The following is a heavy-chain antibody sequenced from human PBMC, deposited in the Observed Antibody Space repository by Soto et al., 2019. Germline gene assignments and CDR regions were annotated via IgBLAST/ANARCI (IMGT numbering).Heavy chain of an antibody. V-gene: IGHV4-39*07. CDR1: GGSISSSSYY. J-gene: IGHJ3*02. D-gene: IGHD3-10*01. Sequence: SETLSLTCTVSGGSISSSSYYWGWIRQPPGKGLEWIGEINHSGSTNYNPSLKSRVTISVDTSKNQFSLKLSSVTAADTAVYYCATTGGSSDIWGQGTMVTVSS. CDR2: INHSGST. CDR3: ATTGGSSDI.